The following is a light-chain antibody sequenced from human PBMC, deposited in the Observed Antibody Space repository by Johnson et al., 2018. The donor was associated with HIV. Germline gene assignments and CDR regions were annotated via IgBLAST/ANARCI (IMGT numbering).Light chain of an antibody. CDR1: SSNIGSNY. Sequence: SVLTQPPSVSAAPGQTVTISCSGSSSNIGSNYVSWYQQLPGTAPKLLIYDNNKRPSGIPDRFSGSQSGTSATLGLTGLPTGDEADYYCGTWDSSLSAFYVFGTGTKVTVL. J-gene: IGLJ1*01. V-gene: IGLV1-51*01. CDR2: DNN. CDR3: GTWDSSLSAFYV.